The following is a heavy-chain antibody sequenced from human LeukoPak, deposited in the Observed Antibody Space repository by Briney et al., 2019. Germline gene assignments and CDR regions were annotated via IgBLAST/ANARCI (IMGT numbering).Heavy chain of an antibody. CDR1: GYSISSGYY. Sequence: SETLSLTCTVSGYSISSGYYWGWIRQPPGKGLEWIGSIYHSGSTYYNPSLKSRVTISVDTSKNQFSLKLSSVTAADTAVYYCARNEEGSFDYWGQGTLVTVSS. J-gene: IGHJ4*02. CDR3: ARNEEGSFDY. V-gene: IGHV4-38-2*02. CDR2: IYHSGST.